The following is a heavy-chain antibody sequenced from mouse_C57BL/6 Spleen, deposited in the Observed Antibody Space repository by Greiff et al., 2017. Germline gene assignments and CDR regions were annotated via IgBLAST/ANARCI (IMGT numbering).Heavy chain of an antibody. Sequence: EVQLQQSVAELVRPGASVTLSCTASGFNIKNTYMHWVKQRPEQGLEWIGSIDPANGTTQYTPKFQGKATITADTSSNTAYLQLSSLTSEDTAIYYCARWGYYGSTRYFDGWGTGTTVTVSS. D-gene: IGHD1-1*01. CDR2: IDPANGTT. J-gene: IGHJ1*03. CDR3: ARWGYYGSTRYFDG. V-gene: IGHV14-3*01. CDR1: GFNIKNTY.